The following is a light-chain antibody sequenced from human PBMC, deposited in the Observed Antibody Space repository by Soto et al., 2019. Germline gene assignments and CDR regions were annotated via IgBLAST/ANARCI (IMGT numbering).Light chain of an antibody. Sequence: DIVMTQSPLSLPVTPGEPASISCRSSQSLLHNNGYNYLDWYLQKPGQSPQLRIYLGSNLASGVPDRFSGSAAGTDFTLKISRVEAEDVGVYCFMPALQTPLTFGGGTKVEIK. CDR3: MPALQTPLT. CDR2: LGS. CDR1: QSLLHNNGYNY. J-gene: IGKJ4*01. V-gene: IGKV2-28*01.